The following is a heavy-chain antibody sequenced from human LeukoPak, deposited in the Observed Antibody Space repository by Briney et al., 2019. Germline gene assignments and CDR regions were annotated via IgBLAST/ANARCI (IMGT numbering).Heavy chain of an antibody. Sequence: PGGSMRLSXAASGFSFSSYTMNWVRLAPGRGLEWVSSIIGTSEMHYADSVKGRFTVSRDNDKNSLFLQLYSLSVEDTAVYYCTRAIIVALGTGPFDIWGQGKVVTVSS. CDR2: IIGTSEM. CDR3: TRAIIVALGTGPFDI. D-gene: IGHD6-13*01. J-gene: IGHJ3*02. CDR1: GFSFSSYT. V-gene: IGHV3-21*06.